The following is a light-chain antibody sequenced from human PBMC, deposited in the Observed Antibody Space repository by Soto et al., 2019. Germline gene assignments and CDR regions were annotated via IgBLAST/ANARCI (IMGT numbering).Light chain of an antibody. Sequence: DIQMTQSPSSLSACXXNRVTITCKSSQDIATYLNWYQQKPGKAPNLLXXDASNLETGVPSRFSGGGSGTHFTFTISNLQPEDIATYYCQQYDNLPPTWTFGQGTKVDIK. CDR1: QDIATY. CDR2: DAS. V-gene: IGKV1-33*01. J-gene: IGKJ1*01. CDR3: QQYDNLPPTWT.